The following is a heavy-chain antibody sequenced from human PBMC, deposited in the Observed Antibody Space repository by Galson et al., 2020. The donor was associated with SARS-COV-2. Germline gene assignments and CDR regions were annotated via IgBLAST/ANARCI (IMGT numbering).Heavy chain of an antibody. J-gene: IGHJ1*01. CDR1: VGSISSGDYY. V-gene: IGHV4-30-4*01. D-gene: IGHD6-13*01. CDR2: IYYSGST. CDR3: ASQYSSSWYAEYFQH. Sequence: SETLSLTCTVSVGSISSGDYYWSWIRQPPGKGLEWIRYIYYSGSTYYNPSLKSRVTISVDTSKNQFSLKLSSVTAADTAVYYCASQYSSSWYAEYFQHWGQGTLVTVSS.